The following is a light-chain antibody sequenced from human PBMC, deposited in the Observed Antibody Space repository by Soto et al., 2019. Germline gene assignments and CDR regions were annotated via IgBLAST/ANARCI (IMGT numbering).Light chain of an antibody. J-gene: IGLJ3*02. CDR1: SGHSSYA. CDR2: LNTDGSH. CDR3: QTWGAGIGGV. V-gene: IGLV4-69*01. Sequence: QPVLTQSPSASASLGASVKLTCTLSSGHSSYAIAWHQQQPEQGPRFLMKLNTDGSHSKGDGIPDPFSGSSFGAERYLAVYCLQSEDEADYCFQTWGAGIGGVFSEGTKVTVL.